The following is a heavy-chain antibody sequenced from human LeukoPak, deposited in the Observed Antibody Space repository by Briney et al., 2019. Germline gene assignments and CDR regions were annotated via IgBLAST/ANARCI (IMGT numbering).Heavy chain of an antibody. D-gene: IGHD3-22*01. CDR1: GGSFSSYY. CDR2: IYITGST. V-gene: IGHV4-59*10. CDR3: ARGRGYYQDY. J-gene: IGHJ4*02. Sequence: PSETLSLTCAVYGGSFSSYYWNWIRQPAGKGLEWIGRIYITGSTNYNPSLKSRVIMSVDTSKNQFSLKLSSVTAADTAVYYCARGRGYYQDYWGQGTLVTVSS.